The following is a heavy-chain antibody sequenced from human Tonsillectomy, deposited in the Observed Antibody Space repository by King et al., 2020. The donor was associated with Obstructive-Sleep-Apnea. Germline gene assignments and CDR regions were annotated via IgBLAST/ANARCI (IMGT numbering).Heavy chain of an antibody. V-gene: IGHV3-30*04. CDR1: GVTFSSYA. J-gene: IGHJ6*02. Sequence: VQLVESGGGVVQPGRSLRLSCAASGVTFSSYAMHWVRQAPGKGLEWVAVISYDGSNKYNADSVKGRFTISRDNSKNTLYLQMHSLRAEDTAVYYCARDIYDILTGYYVYYGMDVWGQGTTVTVSS. D-gene: IGHD3-9*01. CDR2: ISYDGSNK. CDR3: ARDIYDILTGYYVYYGMDV.